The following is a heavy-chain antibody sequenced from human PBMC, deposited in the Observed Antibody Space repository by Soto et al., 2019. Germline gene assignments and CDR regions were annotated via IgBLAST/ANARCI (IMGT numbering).Heavy chain of an antibody. CDR1: GYTFTSYD. CDR3: ARGRIIVAGGFDP. V-gene: IGHV1-8*01. D-gene: IGHD6-19*01. CDR2: MNPSTGNT. J-gene: IGHJ5*02. Sequence: QVQLVQSGAEVKKPGASVKVSCKASGYTFTSYDIIWVRQATGQGLEWMGWMNPSTGNTDSAEKFQGRLTMARKTSISTVYRELSSLSFEDTAVYYCARGRIIVAGGFDPWGQGTLVTVSS.